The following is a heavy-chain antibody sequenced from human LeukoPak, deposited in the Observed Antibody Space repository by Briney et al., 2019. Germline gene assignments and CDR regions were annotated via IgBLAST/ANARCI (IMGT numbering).Heavy chain of an antibody. V-gene: IGHV3-48*01. Sequence: GGSLRLSCAASGFKFSSFSMNWVRQAPGKGLEWLSYISSTSSAIYYADSLKGRFTISRDDSKNTLYLQMNSLRADDTAVYYCARDGGDGYKFDYWAREPWSPSPQ. D-gene: IGHD5-24*01. CDR2: ISSTSSAI. CDR1: GFKFSSFS. J-gene: IGHJ4*02. CDR3: ARDGGDGYKFDY.